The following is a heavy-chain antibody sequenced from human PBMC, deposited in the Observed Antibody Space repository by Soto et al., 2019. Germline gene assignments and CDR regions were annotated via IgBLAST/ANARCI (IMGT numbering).Heavy chain of an antibody. D-gene: IGHD5-18*01. CDR1: GGTFSSYA. Sequence: QVQLVQSGAEVKKPGSSVKVSCKASGGTFSSYAISWVRQAPGQGLEWMGGIIPIFGTANYAQKFQGRVTITADESTGSAYMELGSLRSEDTAVYYCARDDVDTAMPYGMDVWGQGTTVTVSS. J-gene: IGHJ6*02. CDR3: ARDDVDTAMPYGMDV. V-gene: IGHV1-69*12. CDR2: IIPIFGTA.